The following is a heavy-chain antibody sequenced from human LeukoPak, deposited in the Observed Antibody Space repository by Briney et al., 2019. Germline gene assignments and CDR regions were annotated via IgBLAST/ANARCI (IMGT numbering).Heavy chain of an antibody. CDR2: IIPMFGTA. CDR1: GGTFSSYA. D-gene: IGHD3-10*01. V-gene: IGHV1-69*06. CDR3: ARPYYYGSGEAQFDP. Sequence: SVKVSCKASGGTFSSYAISWVRQAPGQGLEWIGGIIPMFGTANYAQKFQGRVTITADKSTSTAYMELSSLRSEDTAVYYCARPYYYGSGEAQFDPWGQGTLVTVSS. J-gene: IGHJ5*02.